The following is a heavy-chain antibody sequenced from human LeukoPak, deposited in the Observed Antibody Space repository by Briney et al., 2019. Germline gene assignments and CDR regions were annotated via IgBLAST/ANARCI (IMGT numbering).Heavy chain of an antibody. D-gene: IGHD7-27*01. CDR3: AKFWGDFDY. V-gene: IGHV3-23*01. CDR2: ISGSGYTT. Sequence: PGGSLRLSCAVSGLTFSNFAMTWVRQAPGKGLEWVSAISGSGYTTNYADSVKGRFTISRDNSKNTLYLEMSSLRAEDTAVYYCAKFWGDFDYWGQGTLVTVSS. J-gene: IGHJ4*02. CDR1: GLTFSNFA.